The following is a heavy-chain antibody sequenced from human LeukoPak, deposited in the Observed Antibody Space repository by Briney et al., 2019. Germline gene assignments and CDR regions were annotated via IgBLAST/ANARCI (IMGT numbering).Heavy chain of an antibody. CDR3: ARRASSGWYGGASDI. CDR2: IYPGDSDT. D-gene: IGHD6-19*01. Sequence: GESLKISCKGSGYSFTTYWIGWVRQMPGKGLEWMGIIYPGDSDTRYSPSFQGQVTISADKSISTAYLQWSSLKASDTAMYYRARRASSGWYGGASDIWGQGTMVTVSS. J-gene: IGHJ3*02. V-gene: IGHV5-51*01. CDR1: GYSFTTYW.